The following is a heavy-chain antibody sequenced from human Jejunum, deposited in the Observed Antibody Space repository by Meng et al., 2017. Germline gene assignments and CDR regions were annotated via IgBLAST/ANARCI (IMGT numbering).Heavy chain of an antibody. D-gene: IGHD1-26*01. CDR1: EFTFFSYS. CDR2: VSSQSYYI. CDR3: ARVKSGSYPPYYFDF. V-gene: IGHV3-21*01. J-gene: IGHJ4*02. Sequence: EVQLVESGGGLVEPGGSLRLSCAASEFTFFSYSMNWVRQAPGKGLEWVASVSSQSYYIYYGDSVKGRFTISRDNAKNSLYLQMTSLRVEDTAVYFCARVKSGSYPPYYFDFWGQGTLVTVSS.